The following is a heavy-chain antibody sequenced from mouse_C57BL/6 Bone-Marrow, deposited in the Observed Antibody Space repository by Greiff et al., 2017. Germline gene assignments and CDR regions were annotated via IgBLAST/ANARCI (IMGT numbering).Heavy chain of an antibody. Sequence: EVKVVESGGDLVKPGGSLKLSCAASGFTFSSYGMSWVRQTPDKRLEWVATISSGGSYTYYPDSVKGRFTISRDNAKNTLYLQMSSLKSEETAMYYCARHAYDGYLYYFDYWGQGTTLTVSS. CDR1: GFTFSSYG. J-gene: IGHJ2*01. D-gene: IGHD2-3*01. CDR3: ARHAYDGYLYYFDY. CDR2: ISSGGSYT. V-gene: IGHV5-6*01.